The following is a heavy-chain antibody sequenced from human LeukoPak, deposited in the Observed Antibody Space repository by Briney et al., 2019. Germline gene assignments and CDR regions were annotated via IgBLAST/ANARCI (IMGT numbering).Heavy chain of an antibody. J-gene: IGHJ4*02. V-gene: IGHV3-23*01. D-gene: IGHD3-3*01. CDR1: GFTFSSYS. CDR2: ISGSGGST. CDR3: AARLRFLEWLLSGY. Sequence: GGSLRLSCAASGFTFSSYSMNWVRQAPGKGLEWVSAISGSGGSTYYADSVKGRFTISRDNSKNTLYLQMNSLRAEDTAVYYCAARLRFLEWLLSGYWGQGTLVTVSS.